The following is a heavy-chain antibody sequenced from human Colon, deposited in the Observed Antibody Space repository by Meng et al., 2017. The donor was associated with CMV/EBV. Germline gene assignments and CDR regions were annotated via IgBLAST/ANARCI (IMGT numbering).Heavy chain of an antibody. J-gene: IGHJ6*02. CDR3: ARVGIFGVATGYYGMDV. Sequence: SVKVSCKASGGTFSSYAISWVRQAPGQGLEWMGGIIPIFGTANYAQKFQGRVTITTDESTSTAYMELSSLRSEDTAVYYCARVGIFGVATGYYGMDVWGQETTVTVSS. CDR1: GGTFSSYA. CDR2: IIPIFGTA. V-gene: IGHV1-69*05. D-gene: IGHD3-3*01.